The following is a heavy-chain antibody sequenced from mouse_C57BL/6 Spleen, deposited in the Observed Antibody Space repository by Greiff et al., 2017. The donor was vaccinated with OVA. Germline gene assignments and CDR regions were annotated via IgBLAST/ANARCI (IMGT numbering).Heavy chain of an antibody. Sequence: QVQLKQSGAELVRPGASVTLSCKASGYTFTDYEMHWVKQTPVHGLEWIGAIDPETGGTAYNQKFKGKAILTADKSSSTAYMELRSLTSEDSAVYYCTRRSNGTYPMDYWGQGTSVTVSS. V-gene: IGHV1-15*01. CDR2: IDPETGGT. J-gene: IGHJ4*01. CDR1: GYTFTDYE. D-gene: IGHD2-5*01. CDR3: TRRSNGTYPMDY.